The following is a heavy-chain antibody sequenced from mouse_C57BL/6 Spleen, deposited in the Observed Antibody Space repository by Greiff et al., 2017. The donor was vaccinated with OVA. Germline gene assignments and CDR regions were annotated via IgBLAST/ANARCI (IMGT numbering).Heavy chain of an antibody. CDR2: INPGSGGT. CDR3: ASIYYSNYFDS. Sequence: QVQLQQSGAELVRPGTSVKVSCKASGYAFTNYLIEWVKQRPGQGLEWIGVINPGSGGTNYNEKFKGKATLTADKSSSTAYMQLSSLTSVDTAVYFCASIYYSNYFDSWGEGTTLTVSS. J-gene: IGHJ2*01. V-gene: IGHV1-54*01. CDR1: GYAFTNYL. D-gene: IGHD2-5*01.